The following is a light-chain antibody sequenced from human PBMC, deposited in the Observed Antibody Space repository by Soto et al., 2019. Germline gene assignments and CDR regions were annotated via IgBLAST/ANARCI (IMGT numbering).Light chain of an antibody. CDR1: QSVGNF. Sequence: IQMTQSPSSLSASVGDRVTITCRASQSVGNFLNWYQQKPGKAPKLLIYAASSLQSGVPSRFSGSGSGTDFTLTISRLEPEDFAVYYCQQHGSSPITFGQGTRLEFK. V-gene: IGKV1-39*01. J-gene: IGKJ5*01. CDR2: AAS. CDR3: QQHGSSPIT.